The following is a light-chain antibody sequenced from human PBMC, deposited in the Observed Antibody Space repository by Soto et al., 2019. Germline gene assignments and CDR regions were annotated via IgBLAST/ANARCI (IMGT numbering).Light chain of an antibody. CDR3: AAWDDSLNGYV. CDR2: GSD. J-gene: IGLJ1*01. Sequence: QSVLTQPPSASGTPGQRVTISCSGSSSNIGSKTVNWYQQLPGTAPKLLIYGSDQRPSGVPDRFSGSKSGTSASLAISGLQSEDEADHYCAAWDDSLNGYVLGNGTKVT. V-gene: IGLV1-44*01. CDR1: SSNIGSKT.